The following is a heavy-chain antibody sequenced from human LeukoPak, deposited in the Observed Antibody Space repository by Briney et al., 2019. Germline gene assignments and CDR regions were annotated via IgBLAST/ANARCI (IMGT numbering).Heavy chain of an antibody. Sequence: GGSLRLSCAASGFTFSRYAMSWARQAPGKGLEWVSLIESSGATTYYADSVKGRFIISRDDSKNTLYLQMNSLRAEDTAVYYCTRDFDFSSAIWGQGTLVTVSS. J-gene: IGHJ4*02. CDR2: IESSGATT. D-gene: IGHD3-3*01. CDR1: GFTFSRYA. V-gene: IGHV3-23*01. CDR3: TRDFDFSSAI.